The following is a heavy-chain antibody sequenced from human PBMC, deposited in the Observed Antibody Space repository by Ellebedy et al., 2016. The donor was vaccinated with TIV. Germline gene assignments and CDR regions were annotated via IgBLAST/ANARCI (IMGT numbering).Heavy chain of an antibody. CDR2: IWYDGSNK. CDR3: ARVDISLGIAAAARE. CDR1: GFTFSSYG. J-gene: IGHJ4*02. V-gene: IGHV3-33*01. Sequence: GESLKISCAASGFTFSSYGMHWVRQAPGKGLEWVAVIWYDGSNKYYADSVKGRFTISRDNSKNTLYLQMNSLRAEDTAVYYCARVDISLGIAAAAREWGQGTLVTVSS. D-gene: IGHD6-13*01.